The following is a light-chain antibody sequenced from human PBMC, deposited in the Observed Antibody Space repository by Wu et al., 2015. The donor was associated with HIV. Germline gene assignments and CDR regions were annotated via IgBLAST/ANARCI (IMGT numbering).Light chain of an antibody. J-gene: IGKJ4*01. Sequence: AIQMTQSPSSLSASVGDRVTITCRASQGIRNDLGWYQQKPGKAPKLLIYPASNLQSGVPSRFSGSGSGTDFTLTISSLQPEDFATYYCQQYYSSSSLTFGGGTKVETK. CDR2: PAS. V-gene: IGKV1-6*01. CDR1: QGIRND. CDR3: QQYYSSSSLT.